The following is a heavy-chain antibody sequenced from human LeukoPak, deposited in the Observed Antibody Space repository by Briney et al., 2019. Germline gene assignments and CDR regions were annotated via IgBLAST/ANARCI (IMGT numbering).Heavy chain of an antibody. J-gene: IGHJ4*02. CDR2: ISWNSGSI. D-gene: IGHD3-22*01. CDR1: GFTFDDYA. V-gene: IGHV3-9*01. CDR3: AKALYYDSSGYWVFDY. Sequence: GGSLRLSCAASGFTFDDYAMHWVRQAPGKGLEWVSGISWNSGSIGYADSVKGRFTISRDNAKNSLYLQMNSLRAEDTALYYCAKALYYDSSGYWVFDYWGQGTLVTVSS.